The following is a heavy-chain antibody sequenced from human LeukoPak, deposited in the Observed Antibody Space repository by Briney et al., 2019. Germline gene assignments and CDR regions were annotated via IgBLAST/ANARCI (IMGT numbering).Heavy chain of an antibody. CDR3: ARQAPYSDYYYYGMDV. Sequence: SETLSLTCAVYGGSFSGYYWSWIRQPPGKGLEWIGYIYYSGSTNYNPSLKSRVTISVDTSKNQFSLKLSSVTAADTAVYYCARQAPYSDYYYYGMDVWGQGTTVTVSS. D-gene: IGHD2-21*01. CDR2: IYYSGST. V-gene: IGHV4-59*08. J-gene: IGHJ6*02. CDR1: GGSFSGYY.